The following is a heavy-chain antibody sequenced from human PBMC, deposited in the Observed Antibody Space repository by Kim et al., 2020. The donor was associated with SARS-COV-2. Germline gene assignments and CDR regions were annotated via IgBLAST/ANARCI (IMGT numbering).Heavy chain of an antibody. CDR1: GFTFSSCA. CDR3: AKIPASGYYYFDY. V-gene: IGHV3-23*01. Sequence: GGSLRLSCAASGFTFSSCAMGWVRQAPGKGLEWVSAISAGGGSTFYADSVKGRFTISRDNSKNTLYLQMNSLKAEDTAVYFCAKIPASGYYYFDYWGQGTLVTVSS. CDR2: ISAGGGST. D-gene: IGHD3-22*01. J-gene: IGHJ4*02.